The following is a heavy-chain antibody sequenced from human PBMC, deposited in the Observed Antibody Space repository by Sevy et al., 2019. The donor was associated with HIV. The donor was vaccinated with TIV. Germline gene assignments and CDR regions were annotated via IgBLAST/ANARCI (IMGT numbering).Heavy chain of an antibody. CDR1: GFTFSSYA. Sequence: GGSLRLSCAASGFTFSSYAMHWVRQAPGKGLEWVAVISNDGSNKYYADSVKGRFTISRDNSKNTLYLQMNSLRAEDTAVYYCARGSSMVRGVHYWGQGTLVTVSS. D-gene: IGHD3-10*01. J-gene: IGHJ4*02. V-gene: IGHV3-30-3*01. CDR2: ISNDGSNK. CDR3: ARGSSMVRGVHY.